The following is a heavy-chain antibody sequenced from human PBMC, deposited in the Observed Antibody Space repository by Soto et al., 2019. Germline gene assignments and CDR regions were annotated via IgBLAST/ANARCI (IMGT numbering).Heavy chain of an antibody. CDR1: GGSISSSSYY. D-gene: IGHD2-8*01. Sequence: QLQLQESGPGLVKPSETLSLTCTVSGGSISSSSYYWGWIRQPPGKGLEWIGSIYYSGSTYYNPSLKSRVTISVDTSKNQFSLTLSSVTAADTAVYYCCKSGKYPQRYCTNGVCYFDYWGQGTLVTVSS. CDR2: IYYSGST. J-gene: IGHJ4*02. V-gene: IGHV4-39*01. CDR3: CKSGKYPQRYCTNGVCYFDY.